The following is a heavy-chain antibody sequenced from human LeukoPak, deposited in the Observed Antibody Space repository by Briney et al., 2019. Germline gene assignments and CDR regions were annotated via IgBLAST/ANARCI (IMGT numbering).Heavy chain of an antibody. CDR1: GVSISSNSHY. CDR3: ARGATAWVHFDS. D-gene: IGHD1-26*01. V-gene: IGHV4-39*07. CDR2: MYYSESP. Sequence: SETLSLTCTVSGVSISSNSHYWGWIRQPPGKGLEWIGSMYYSESPYYNPSLKSRVTVSGDTSKKQFSLRLSSVTAADTAVYYCARGATAWVHFDSWGQGTLVTVSS. J-gene: IGHJ4*02.